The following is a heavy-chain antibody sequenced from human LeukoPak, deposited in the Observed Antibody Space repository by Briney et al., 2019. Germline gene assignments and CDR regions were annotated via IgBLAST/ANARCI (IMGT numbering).Heavy chain of an antibody. D-gene: IGHD2-2*01. J-gene: IGHJ4*02. Sequence: GGSLRLSCAASGFRVSINYMSWVRQAPGKGLEWVSVIYSSGGTHYTDSVKGRFTISRDNSKNTLDLQMNSVRAEDTAVYYCARDKVVPAAIAAPDYWGQGTLVTVSS. V-gene: IGHV3-66*01. CDR1: GFRVSINY. CDR3: ARDKVVPAAIAAPDY. CDR2: IYSSGGT.